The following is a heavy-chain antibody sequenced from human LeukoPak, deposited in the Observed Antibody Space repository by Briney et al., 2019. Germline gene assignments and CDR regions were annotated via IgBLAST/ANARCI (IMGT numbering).Heavy chain of an antibody. Sequence: GESLKISCKGSGYSITSYWIAWVRQMPGKGLEWMGMIYPADSDIRYSPSFQGQVTISADKSISTAYLQWSSLKASDTAMYYFARQEYCSGGSCYTWFDPWGQGTLVTVSS. V-gene: IGHV5-51*01. CDR2: IYPADSDI. J-gene: IGHJ5*02. CDR1: GYSITSYW. D-gene: IGHD2-15*01. CDR3: ARQEYCSGGSCYTWFDP.